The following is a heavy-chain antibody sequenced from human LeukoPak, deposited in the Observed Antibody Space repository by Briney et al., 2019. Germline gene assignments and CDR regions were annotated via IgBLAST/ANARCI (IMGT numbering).Heavy chain of an antibody. CDR1: GYSFTDYY. Sequence: GASVTVSCKTSGYSFTDYYMHWVRQAPGQGLEWMGWINPYSGGTNYAQGFQGRVTMTRDTSISTAYMELSRLRSDDTAAYYCARAEWSATTKFGYWGQGTLVTVSS. D-gene: IGHD1/OR15-1a*01. CDR2: INPYSGGT. CDR3: ARAEWSATTKFGY. V-gene: IGHV1-2*02. J-gene: IGHJ4*02.